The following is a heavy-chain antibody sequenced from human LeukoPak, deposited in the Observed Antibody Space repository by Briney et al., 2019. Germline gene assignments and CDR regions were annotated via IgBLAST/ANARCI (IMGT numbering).Heavy chain of an antibody. CDR2: ISHDGST. CDR1: GGSISSSNW. J-gene: IGHJ2*01. D-gene: IGHD5-24*01. Sequence: SETLSLTCVVSGGSISSSNWWSRVRQPPEKGLEWIGEISHDGSTNYNPSLKSRVTISVDKSNNHFSLKLTSVTAADTAMYYCARGDNYVFDVWGRGTLVSVSS. CDR3: ARGDNYVFDV. V-gene: IGHV4-4*02.